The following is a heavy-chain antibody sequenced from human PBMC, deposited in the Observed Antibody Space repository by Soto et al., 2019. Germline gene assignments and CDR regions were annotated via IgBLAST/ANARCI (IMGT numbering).Heavy chain of an antibody. V-gene: IGHV5-10-1*01. D-gene: IGHD6-6*01. CDR1: GYSFTSYW. CDR3: ASTVGSEYSSSPHNGMDV. Sequence: GESLKISCKGSGYSFTSYWISWVRQMPGKGLEWMGRIDPSDSYTNYSPSFQGHVTISADKSISTAYLQWSSLKASDTAMYYCASTVGSEYSSSPHNGMDVWGQGTTITVSS. J-gene: IGHJ6*02. CDR2: IDPSDSYT.